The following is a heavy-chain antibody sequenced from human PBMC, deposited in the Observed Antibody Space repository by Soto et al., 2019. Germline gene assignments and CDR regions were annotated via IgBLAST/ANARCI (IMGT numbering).Heavy chain of an antibody. CDR1: GYTFTSYD. D-gene: IGHD3-22*01. J-gene: IGHJ4*02. CDR3: ATDHYYDSSGYHDY. CDR2: MNPNSGNT. V-gene: IGHV1-8*01. Sequence: ASVKVSCKSSGYTFTSYDISWVRQATGQGLEWMGWMNPNSGNTGYAQKFQGRVTMTRNTSISTAYMELSSLRSEDTAVYYCATDHYYDSSGYHDYWGQGTLVTGSS.